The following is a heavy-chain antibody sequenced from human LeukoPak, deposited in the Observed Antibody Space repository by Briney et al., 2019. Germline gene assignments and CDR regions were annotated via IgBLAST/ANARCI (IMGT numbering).Heavy chain of an antibody. J-gene: IGHJ4*02. V-gene: IGHV5-51*01. D-gene: IGHD6-6*01. Sequence: GESLKISCKSSAYGFTAYWIGWVRQMPGKGLEWMGIIYPYDSDTRYGPSVQGHFTISADKSISTAYLQWSSLKASDTAIYYYTSGVSSSYFEHWGQGTLVTVSS. CDR3: TSGVSSSYFEH. CDR2: IYPYDSDT. CDR1: AYGFTAYW.